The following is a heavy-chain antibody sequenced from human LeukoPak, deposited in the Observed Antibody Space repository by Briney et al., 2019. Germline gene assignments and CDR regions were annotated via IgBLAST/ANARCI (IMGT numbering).Heavy chain of an antibody. V-gene: IGHV4-39*01. D-gene: IGHD3-3*01. CDR1: GGSISSSSYY. Sequence: PSETLSLTCTVAGGSISSSSYYWGWIRQPPGKGLEWIGSIYYSESTYYSPSLKCRVTISVDTSKNQFSLKLSSVTAADTAVYYCATQGYYDFWSGYYNYYYYYMDVWGKGTTVTVSS. J-gene: IGHJ6*03. CDR2: IYYSEST. CDR3: ATQGYYDFWSGYYNYYYYYMDV.